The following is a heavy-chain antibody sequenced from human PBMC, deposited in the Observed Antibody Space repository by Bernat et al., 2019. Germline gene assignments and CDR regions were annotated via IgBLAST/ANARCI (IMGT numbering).Heavy chain of an antibody. CDR1: GGSINSSIYY. Sequence: QLQLQESGPGLVKPSETLSLTCTVSGGSINSSIYYWGWIRQPPGKGPEWIGSLYYSANTYYNPSLKSRVTISLDTSRGPFSLKVSSVTAAGTAVYYWGGGVGMVVAATGTRRWYFDLWGRGTLVTVSS. D-gene: IGHD2-15*01. J-gene: IGHJ2*01. CDR2: LYYSANT. V-gene: IGHV4-39*01. CDR3: GGGVGMVVAATGTRRWYFDL.